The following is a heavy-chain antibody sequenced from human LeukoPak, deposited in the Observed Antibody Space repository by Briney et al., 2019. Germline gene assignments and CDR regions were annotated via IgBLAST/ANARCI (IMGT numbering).Heavy chain of an antibody. Sequence: SQTLSLTCTVSGGSISSGSYYWSWIRQPAGTGLEWLGRIYTSGSTNYNPSLKGRVTISVDTPKNQFSLKLSSVTAADTAVYYCARVKGGHYYDSSGYYGGYFDYWGQGTLVTVSS. V-gene: IGHV4-61*02. CDR1: GGSISSGSYY. D-gene: IGHD3-22*01. CDR2: IYTSGST. J-gene: IGHJ4*02. CDR3: ARVKGGHYYDSSGYYGGYFDY.